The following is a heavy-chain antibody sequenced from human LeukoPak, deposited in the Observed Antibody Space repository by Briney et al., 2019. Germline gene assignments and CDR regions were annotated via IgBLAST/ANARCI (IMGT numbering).Heavy chain of an antibody. D-gene: IGHD3-9*01. Sequence: SETLSLTCIVSGGSISSSSYYWGWIRQPPEKGLEWIGSIYYSGRTYYNPSLKSRVTISVDTSKNQFSLKLSSVTAADTAVYYCARQMGYFDILTPPVYWGQVTLVTVSS. CDR3: ARQMGYFDILTPPVY. J-gene: IGHJ4*02. CDR1: GGSISSSSYY. CDR2: IYYSGRT. V-gene: IGHV4-39*01.